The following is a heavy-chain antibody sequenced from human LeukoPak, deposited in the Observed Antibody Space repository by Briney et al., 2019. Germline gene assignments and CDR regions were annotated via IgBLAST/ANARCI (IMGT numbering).Heavy chain of an antibody. V-gene: IGHV4-59*01. Sequence: SETLSLTCTVSGGSISSYYWSWIRQPPGKGLEWIGYIYYSGSTNYNPSLKSRVTISVDTSKNQFSLKLSSVTAADTAVYYCAREDRVVDAGFSYWGQGTLVTVPS. CDR3: AREDRVVDAGFSY. CDR2: IYYSGST. D-gene: IGHD2-15*01. J-gene: IGHJ4*02. CDR1: GGSISSYY.